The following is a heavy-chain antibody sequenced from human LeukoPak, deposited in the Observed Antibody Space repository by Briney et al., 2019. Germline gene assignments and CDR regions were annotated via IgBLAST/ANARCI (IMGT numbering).Heavy chain of an antibody. V-gene: IGHV1-18*01. CDR1: GYTFTSYG. Sequence: ASVKVSCKASGYTFTSYGISWVRQAPGQGLEWMGWISAYNGNTNYAQKLQGRVTMTTDTSTSTAYMELRSLRSDDTAVYYCARVYSRSWYPQYYYYMDVWGKGTTVTVSS. CDR2: ISAYNGNT. J-gene: IGHJ6*03. D-gene: IGHD6-13*01. CDR3: ARVYSRSWYPQYYYYMDV.